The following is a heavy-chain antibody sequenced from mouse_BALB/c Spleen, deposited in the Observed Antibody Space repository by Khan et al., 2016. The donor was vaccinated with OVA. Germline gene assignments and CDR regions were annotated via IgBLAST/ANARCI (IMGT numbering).Heavy chain of an antibody. J-gene: IGHJ1*01. D-gene: IGHD2-1*01. Sequence: QIQLVQSGPELKKPGETVKITCKASGYTFTNYRMNWMKQAPGKGLKWMGWINTHTGEPTYGDDFKGRFAFSLETSASTAYLQIKSLKNDDMAPYFCARETTYWYFDVWGAGTTVTVAS. CDR1: GYTFTNYR. CDR2: INTHTGEP. V-gene: IGHV9-1*02. CDR3: ARETTYWYFDV.